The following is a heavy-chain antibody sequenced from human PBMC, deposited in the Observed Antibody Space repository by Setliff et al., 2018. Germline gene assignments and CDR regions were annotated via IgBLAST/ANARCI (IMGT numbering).Heavy chain of an antibody. Sequence: PSETLSLTCNVSGGSISSYSWSWIRQAPGKGLEWIGYLYYSGNTNYNPSLKSRVTISGDTSQNYFSLKLTSVTEADTAVYYCARGPPGYYYYMNVWGQGTTGTSP. J-gene: IGHJ6*03. CDR1: GGSISSYS. V-gene: IGHV4-59*01. CDR2: LYYSGNT. CDR3: ARGPPGYYYYMNV.